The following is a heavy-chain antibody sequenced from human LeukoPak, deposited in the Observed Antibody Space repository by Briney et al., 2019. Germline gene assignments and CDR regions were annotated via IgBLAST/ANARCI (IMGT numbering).Heavy chain of an antibody. J-gene: IGHJ4*02. CDR2: IYYSGST. CDR1: GGSIISSSYY. CDR3: ASRPPDYGDLFDY. V-gene: IGHV4-39*02. Sequence: SETLSLTCTVSGGSIISSSYYWGWIRQPPGKGLEWIGTIYYSGSTYYNPSLKSRVTISVDTSKNHFSLRLSSVTAADTAVYYCASRPPDYGDLFDYWGQGTLVTVSS. D-gene: IGHD4-17*01.